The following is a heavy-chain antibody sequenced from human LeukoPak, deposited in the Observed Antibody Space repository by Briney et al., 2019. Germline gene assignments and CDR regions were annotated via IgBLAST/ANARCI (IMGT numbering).Heavy chain of an antibody. CDR3: ARELGFGNWYLDY. D-gene: IGHD1-1*01. CDR1: GGSISSGAYY. V-gene: IGHV4-39*07. CDR2: MYYSGST. J-gene: IGHJ4*02. Sequence: SETLSLPCTVSGGSISSGAYYWGWIRQPPGKGLEWIGSMYYSGSTYYNPSLKSRVTISVDTSKNQFSLKLTSVTAADTAVYYCARELGFGNWYLDYWGQGTLVTVSS.